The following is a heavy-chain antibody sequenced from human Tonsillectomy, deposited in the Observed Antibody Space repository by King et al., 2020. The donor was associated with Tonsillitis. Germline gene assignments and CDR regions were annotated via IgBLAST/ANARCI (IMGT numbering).Heavy chain of an antibody. V-gene: IGHV5-51*01. D-gene: IGHD2-2*02. J-gene: IGHJ6*02. CDR3: ARLMSAGYCSSTSCYTGSVYRLYYYYYGMDV. CDR2: IYPGDSDT. CDR1: GYSFTSYW. Sequence: DVQLVESGAEVKKPGESLKISCKGSGYSFTSYWIGWVRQMPGKGLEWMGIIYPGDSDTRYSPSFQGQVTISADKSISTAYLQWSSLKASDTAMYYCARLMSAGYCSSTSCYTGSVYRLYYYYYGMDVWGQGTTVTVSS.